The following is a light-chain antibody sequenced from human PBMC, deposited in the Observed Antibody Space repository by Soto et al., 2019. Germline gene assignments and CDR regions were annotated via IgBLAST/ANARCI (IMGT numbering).Light chain of an antibody. CDR2: RNN. V-gene: IGLV1-47*01. Sequence: QAVVTQTPSASGTPGQRVTISCSGSSSNIGSNYVYWYQQLPGTAPKLLIHRNNQRPSGVPDRFSGSKSGTSASLAISGLRSEDEADYYCAAWDDSRSGRYVFGTGTKVTVL. CDR3: AAWDDSRSGRYV. CDR1: SSNIGSNY. J-gene: IGLJ1*01.